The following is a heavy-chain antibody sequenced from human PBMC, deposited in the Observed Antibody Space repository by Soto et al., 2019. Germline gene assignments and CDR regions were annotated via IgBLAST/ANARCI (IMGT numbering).Heavy chain of an antibody. D-gene: IGHD2-21*02. V-gene: IGHV1-46*01. CDR3: ARGGHVVVVTAAFDY. J-gene: IGHJ4*02. CDR1: GNTFTNYY. CDR2: INPSGGHT. Sequence: QVQLMQSGAEVKKPGASVKVSCKASGNTFTNYYIHWVRQAPGQGLEWMGTINPSGGHTTYSQNFLGRVTMTRDTSRSTLYMELTSLTSDDTAVYYCARGGHVVVVTAAFDYWGQGTLVTVSS.